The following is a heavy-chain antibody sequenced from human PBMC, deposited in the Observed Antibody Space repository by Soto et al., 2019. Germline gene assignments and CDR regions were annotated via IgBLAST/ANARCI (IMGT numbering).Heavy chain of an antibody. CDR3: ARGVGFWSAYPFKY. V-gene: IGHV1-8*01. Sequence: ASVKVSCKASGYTFTSYAINWVRQATGQGLEWMGWMNPNSGNTGYAQKFQGRVTMTRNTSISTAYMKLSSLRSEDTAVYYCARGVGFWSAYPFKYWGQGTLVTVSS. CDR1: GYTFTSYA. CDR2: MNPNSGNT. J-gene: IGHJ4*02. D-gene: IGHD3-3*01.